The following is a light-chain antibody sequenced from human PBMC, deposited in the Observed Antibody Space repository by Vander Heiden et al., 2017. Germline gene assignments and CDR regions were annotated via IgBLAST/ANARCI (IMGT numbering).Light chain of an antibody. CDR3: QHYDNSPPYT. Sequence: EIVLTQSPATLSLSPGDRATLSCGASQIISNNYLAWYQQKPGLAPRLLIYEAYSRAAGIPDRFSGSGSGTDFTLTINRLEPEDFGRYYCQHYDNSPPYTFGQGTKLEIK. CDR2: EAY. V-gene: IGKV3D-20*01. CDR1: QIISNNY. J-gene: IGKJ2*01.